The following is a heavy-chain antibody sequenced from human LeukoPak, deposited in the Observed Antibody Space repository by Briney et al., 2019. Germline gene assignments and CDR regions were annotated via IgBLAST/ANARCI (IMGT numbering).Heavy chain of an antibody. CDR2: IYWDNDK. Sequence: EPGPTLVNPTQTLTLTCSFSGFSLITSGVGVGWIRQSPGKALEWVAIIYWDNDKRYSPYLNNRLSITKDTSNNQVVLTMTNMDPVDTGTYFCAHIMITFGGVLRDDAFDVWGPGTVVTVSP. J-gene: IGHJ3*01. D-gene: IGHD3-16*01. V-gene: IGHV2-5*02. CDR1: GFSLITSGVG. CDR3: AHIMITFGGVLRDDAFDV.